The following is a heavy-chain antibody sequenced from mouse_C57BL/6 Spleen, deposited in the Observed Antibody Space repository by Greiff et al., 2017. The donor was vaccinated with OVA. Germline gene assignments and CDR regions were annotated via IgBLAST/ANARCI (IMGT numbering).Heavy chain of an antibody. V-gene: IGHV1-54*01. Sequence: VQGVESGAELVRPGTSVKVSCKASGYAFTNYLIEWVKQRPGQGLEWIGVINPGSGGTNYNEKFKGKATLTADKSSSTAYMQLSSLTSEDSAVYFCAREGKNYFDYWGQGTTLTVSS. CDR3: AREGKNYFDY. CDR2: INPGSGGT. CDR1: GYAFTNYL. J-gene: IGHJ2*01.